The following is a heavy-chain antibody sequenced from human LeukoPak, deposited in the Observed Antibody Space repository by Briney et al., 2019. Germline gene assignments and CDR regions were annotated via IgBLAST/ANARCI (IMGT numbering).Heavy chain of an antibody. J-gene: IGHJ4*02. Sequence: KSGGSLRLSCAASGFTFSSYSMNWVRQAPGKGLEWVSSISSSSSYIYYADSVKGRFTISRDNAKNSLYLQMNSLRAEDTAVYYCARDGRWFGGLLFASYDYWGQGTLVTVSS. CDR1: GFTFSSYS. D-gene: IGHD3-10*01. V-gene: IGHV3-21*04. CDR2: ISSSSSYI. CDR3: ARDGRWFGGLLFASYDY.